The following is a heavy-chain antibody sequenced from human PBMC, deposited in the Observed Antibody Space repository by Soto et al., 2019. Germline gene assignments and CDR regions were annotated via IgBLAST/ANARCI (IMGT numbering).Heavy chain of an antibody. CDR3: ARARPVAAADGTIDP. CDR1: GYTFTSYG. CDR2: ISAYNGNT. J-gene: IGHJ5*02. V-gene: IGHV1-18*01. Sequence: ASVKVSCKASGYTFTSYGISWVRQAPGQGLEWMGWISAYNGNTNYAQKLQGRVTMTTDTSTSTAYMELRSLRSDDTAVYYCARARPVAAADGTIDPWGQGTLVTVSS. D-gene: IGHD6-13*01.